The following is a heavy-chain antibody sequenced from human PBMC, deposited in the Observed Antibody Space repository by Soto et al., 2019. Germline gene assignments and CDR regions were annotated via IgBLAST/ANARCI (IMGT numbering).Heavy chain of an antibody. CDR1: GFTFSSYA. CDR3: LTVGDYNYYYYYYGMDV. D-gene: IGHD1-1*01. J-gene: IGHJ6*02. Sequence: GGSLRLSCAASGFTFSSYAMSWVRQAPGKGLEWVSAISGSGGSTYYADSVKGRFTISRDNSKNTLYLQMNSLRAEETAVYYYLTVGDYNYYYYYYGMDVWGQGTTVTVSS. V-gene: IGHV3-23*01. CDR2: ISGSGGST.